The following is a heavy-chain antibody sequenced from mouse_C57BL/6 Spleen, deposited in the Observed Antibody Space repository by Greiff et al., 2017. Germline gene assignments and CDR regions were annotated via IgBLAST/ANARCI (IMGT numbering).Heavy chain of an antibody. CDR3: ASLDYYGSSYGYAMDY. CDR1: GYSITSGYY. D-gene: IGHD1-1*01. J-gene: IGHJ4*01. Sequence: EVHLVESGPGLVKPSQSLSLTCSVTGYSITSGYYWNWIRQFPGNKLEWMGYISYDGSNNYNPSLKNRISITRDTSKNQFFLKLNSVTTEDTATYYCASLDYYGSSYGYAMDYWGQGTSVTVSS. CDR2: ISYDGSN. V-gene: IGHV3-6*01.